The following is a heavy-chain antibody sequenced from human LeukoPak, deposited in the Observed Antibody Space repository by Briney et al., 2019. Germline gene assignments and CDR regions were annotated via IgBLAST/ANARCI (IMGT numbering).Heavy chain of an antibody. CDR3: VRTNNPDFYDD. V-gene: IGHV4-61*01. CDR2: IYYSGST. J-gene: IGHJ4*02. CDR1: GDSTSSDRYY. Sequence: SETLSLTCTVSGDSTSSDRYYGGWVRQPPGKGLEWIGNIYYSGSTNYNPPLKSRVAMSVDTSTNQFFLKLSSVTAADTAVYYCVRTNNPDFYDDWGQGTLVTVSS.